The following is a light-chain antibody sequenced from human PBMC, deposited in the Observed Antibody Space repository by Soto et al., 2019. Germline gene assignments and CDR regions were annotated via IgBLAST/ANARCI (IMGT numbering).Light chain of an antibody. CDR2: KAS. Sequence: DIQMTQSPSTLSASVGARVTITCRARQSISSWLAWYQQKPGKAPKLLIYKASTLKSGVPSRFSGSGSGTEFTLTISSLQPDDFATYYCQHYNSYSEAFGQGTKVDIK. J-gene: IGKJ1*01. CDR1: QSISSW. V-gene: IGKV1-5*03. CDR3: QHYNSYSEA.